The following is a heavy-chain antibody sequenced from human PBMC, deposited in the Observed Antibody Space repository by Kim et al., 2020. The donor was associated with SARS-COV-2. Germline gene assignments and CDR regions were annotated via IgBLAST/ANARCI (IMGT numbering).Heavy chain of an antibody. V-gene: IGHV3-23*01. CDR1: GFTFSSYA. J-gene: IGHJ5*02. D-gene: IGHD3-10*01. Sequence: GGSLRLSCAASGFTFSSYAMSWVRQAPGKGLEWVSAISGSGGSTYYADSVKGRFTISRDNSKNTLYLQMNSLRAEDTAVYYCAKDPEVLLWFGELLRASYNWFDPWGQGTLVTVSS. CDR3: AKDPEVLLWFGELLRASYNWFDP. CDR2: ISGSGGST.